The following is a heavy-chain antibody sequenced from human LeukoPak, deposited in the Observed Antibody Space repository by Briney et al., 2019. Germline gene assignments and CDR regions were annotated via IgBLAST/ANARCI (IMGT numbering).Heavy chain of an antibody. J-gene: IGHJ4*02. V-gene: IGHV3-30*02. D-gene: IGHD3-22*01. CDR3: ARERYYDSSGYYYFDY. CDR1: GFTFSNYG. Sequence: GGSLRLSCAASGFTFSNYGMHWVRQAPGKGLEWVAFIRYDGSNKSYADSVKGRFTISRDNSKNTLYLQMNSLRAEDTALYYCARERYYDSSGYYYFDYWGQGTLVTVSS. CDR2: IRYDGSNK.